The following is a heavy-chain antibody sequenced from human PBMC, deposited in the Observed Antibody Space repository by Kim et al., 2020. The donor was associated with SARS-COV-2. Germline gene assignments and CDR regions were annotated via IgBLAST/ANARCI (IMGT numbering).Heavy chain of an antibody. CDR3: ATQFGRPDHY. D-gene: IGHD3-10*01. CDR2: IKPDGSQK. V-gene: IGHV3-7*01. Sequence: GGSLRLSCAASGLTFSSYWMSWVRQAPGQGLECVATIKPDGSQKYYVDSVKARFTISKDNAKNSLYLQMDSLRAEDTAVYYCATQFGRPDHYWDQGTLFT. J-gene: IGHJ4*02. CDR1: GLTFSSYW.